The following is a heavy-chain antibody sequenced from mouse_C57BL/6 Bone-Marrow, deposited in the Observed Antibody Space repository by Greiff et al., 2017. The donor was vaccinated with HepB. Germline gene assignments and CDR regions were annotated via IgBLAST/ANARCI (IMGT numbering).Heavy chain of an antibody. Sequence: EVKLMESGEGLVKPGGSLKLSCAASGFTFSSYAMSWVRQTPEKRLGWVAYISSGGDYIYYADTVKGRFNSSRDNARNTLYLQMSSLKSEDTAMYYCTKVLAAFDVWGTGTTVTVSS. CDR3: TKVLAAFDV. CDR1: GFTFSSYA. V-gene: IGHV5-9-1*02. J-gene: IGHJ1*03. D-gene: IGHD1-3*01. CDR2: ISSGGDYI.